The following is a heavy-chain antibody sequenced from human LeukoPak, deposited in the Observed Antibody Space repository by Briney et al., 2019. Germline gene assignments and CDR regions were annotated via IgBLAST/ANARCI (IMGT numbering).Heavy chain of an antibody. Sequence: PSETLSLTCTVSGGSISSGGYYWSWIRQHPGKGLEWIGYIYYSGSTYYNPSLKSRVTISVDTSKNQFSLKLSSVTAADTAVYYCARRRATLDAFDIWGQGTMVTVSP. CDR1: GGSISSGGYY. CDR3: ARRRATLDAFDI. CDR2: IYYSGST. J-gene: IGHJ3*02. V-gene: IGHV4-31*03.